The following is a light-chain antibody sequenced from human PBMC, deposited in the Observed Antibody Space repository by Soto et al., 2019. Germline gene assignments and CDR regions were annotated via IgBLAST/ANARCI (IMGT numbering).Light chain of an antibody. J-gene: IGLJ1*01. Sequence: QSVLTQPASVSGSPGQSITISCTGTSSDVGGFNSVSWYQLRPGTAPKLILYDVVDRPSGVSYRFSGSKSGNTASLTISGLQAADEADYFCSSYTSTMTNVFGSVTKVT. CDR1: SSDVGGFNS. CDR3: SSYTSTMTNV. V-gene: IGLV2-14*03. CDR2: DVV.